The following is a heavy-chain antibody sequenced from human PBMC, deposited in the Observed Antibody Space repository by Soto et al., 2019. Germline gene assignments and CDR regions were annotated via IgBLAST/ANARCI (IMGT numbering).Heavy chain of an antibody. CDR2: IYYSGST. Sequence: QVQLQESGPGLVKPSQTLSLTCTVSGGSISSGGYYWSWIRQHPGKGLEWIGYIYYSGSTYYNPSRKGRVTISVDTSKNQCALRVSSVPAADTAVYYWAREVGIVGAPPADYWGRGTLVTVSS. D-gene: IGHD1-26*01. V-gene: IGHV4-31*03. CDR1: GGSISSGGYY. J-gene: IGHJ4*02. CDR3: AREVGIVGAPPADY.